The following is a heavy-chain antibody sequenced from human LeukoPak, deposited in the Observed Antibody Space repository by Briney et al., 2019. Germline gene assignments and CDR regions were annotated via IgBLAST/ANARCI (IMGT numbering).Heavy chain of an antibody. V-gene: IGHV4-59*01. Sequence: PSETLSLTCTVSGDSISTYYWSWIRQPPGKGLEWIGYIHYSGSTSSNPSLKSRVTISVDTSKNQLSLKLISVTTAGTAVYYCAKEEDGVTDDAFDIWGQGTMVTVSS. D-gene: IGHD2-21*02. CDR3: AKEEDGVTDDAFDI. CDR1: GDSISTYY. J-gene: IGHJ3*02. CDR2: IHYSGST.